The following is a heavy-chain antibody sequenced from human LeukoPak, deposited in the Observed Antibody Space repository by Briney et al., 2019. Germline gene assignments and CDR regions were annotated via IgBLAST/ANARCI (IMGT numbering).Heavy chain of an antibody. V-gene: IGHV3-7*01. CDR3: ARTPYSSSWSDAFDI. CDR1: GFTFSSYW. D-gene: IGHD6-13*01. CDR2: IKQDGSEK. Sequence: GGSLRLSCAASGFTFSSYWMSWVRQAPGKGLEWVANIKQDGSEKYYVDSVKGRFTISRDNAKNSLYLQMNSLRAEDTAVYYCARTPYSSSWSDAFDIWGQGTMVTVSS. J-gene: IGHJ3*02.